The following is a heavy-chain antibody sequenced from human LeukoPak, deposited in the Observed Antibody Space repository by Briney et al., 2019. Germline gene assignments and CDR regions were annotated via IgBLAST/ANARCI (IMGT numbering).Heavy chain of an antibody. CDR3: ARFLDGYVWGSYPFDY. Sequence: ASVKVSCKASGYTFTSYGISWVRQAPGQGLEWMGWISAYNGNTNYAQKLQGRVTMTTDTSTSTAYMELRSLRSDDTAVYYCARFLDGYVWGSYPFDYWGQGTLVTVSS. CDR1: GYTFTSYG. V-gene: IGHV1-18*01. D-gene: IGHD3-16*02. J-gene: IGHJ4*02. CDR2: ISAYNGNT.